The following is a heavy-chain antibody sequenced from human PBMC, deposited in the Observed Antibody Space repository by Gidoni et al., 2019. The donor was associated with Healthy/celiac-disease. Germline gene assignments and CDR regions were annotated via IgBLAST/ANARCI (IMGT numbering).Heavy chain of an antibody. CDR2: IYYSGST. Sequence: QVQLQESGPGLVKPSETLSLTCTVSGCSISSYYWSWIRQPPGKGLEWIGYIYYSGSTNYNPSLKSRVTISVDTSKNQFSLKLSSVTAADTAVYYCARDGGYSSGWSFDYWGQGTLVTVSS. V-gene: IGHV4-59*01. CDR1: GCSISSYY. J-gene: IGHJ4*02. CDR3: ARDGGYSSGWSFDY. D-gene: IGHD6-19*01.